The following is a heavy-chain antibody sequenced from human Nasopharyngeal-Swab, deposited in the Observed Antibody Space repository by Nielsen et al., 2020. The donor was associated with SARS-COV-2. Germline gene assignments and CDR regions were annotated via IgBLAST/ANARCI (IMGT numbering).Heavy chain of an antibody. CDR3: ARDLWAVGATSN. Sequence: ASVKVSCKASGYTFTSYYMHWVRQAPGQRLEWMGIINPSGGSTSYAQKFQGRVTMTRDTSTSTVFMELSSLRSEDTAAYYCARDLWAVGATSNWGQGTLVTVSS. J-gene: IGHJ4*02. D-gene: IGHD1-26*01. CDR1: GYTFTSYY. CDR2: INPSGGST. V-gene: IGHV1-46*01.